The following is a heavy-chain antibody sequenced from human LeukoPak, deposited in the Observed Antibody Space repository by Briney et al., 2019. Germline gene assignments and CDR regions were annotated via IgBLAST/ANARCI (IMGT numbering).Heavy chain of an antibody. CDR3: ARDSGERGSGSYLIAY. V-gene: IGHV1-8*03. D-gene: IGHD3-10*01. J-gene: IGHJ4*02. CDR2: MDPNNGNT. CDR1: GYTFTTYD. Sequence: GASVKVSCKASGYTFTTYDINWVRQAPGQGLEWMGWMDPNNGNTVYAHKFQGRVTITRNTSISTAYMELSSLRSEDTAVYYCARDSGERGSGSYLIAYWGQGTLVTVSS.